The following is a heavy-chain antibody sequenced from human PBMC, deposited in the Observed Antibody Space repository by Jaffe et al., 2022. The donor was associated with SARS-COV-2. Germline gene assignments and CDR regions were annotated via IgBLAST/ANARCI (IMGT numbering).Heavy chain of an antibody. CDR2: INAGNGNT. Sequence: QVQLVQSGAEVKKPGASVKVSCKASGYTFTSYAMHWVRQAPGQRLEWMGWINAGNGNTKYSQKFQGRVTITRDTSASTAYMELSSLRSEDTAVYYCARGGISGWNVFDYWGQGTLVTVSS. V-gene: IGHV1-3*01. J-gene: IGHJ4*02. CDR1: GYTFTSYA. CDR3: ARGGISGWNVFDY. D-gene: IGHD6-19*01.